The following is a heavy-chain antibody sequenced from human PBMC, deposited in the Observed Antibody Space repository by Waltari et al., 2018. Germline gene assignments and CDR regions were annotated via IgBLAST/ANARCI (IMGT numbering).Heavy chain of an antibody. CDR3: AKELERKPYYYYGWDV. CDR1: GFPFSGYA. V-gene: IGHV3-23*01. CDR2: ISNSDDTT. D-gene: IGHD1-1*01. J-gene: IGHJ6*02. Sequence: EMHLLESGGSLAQPGESLRLSCAASGFPFSGYAMAWVRQAPGNGLEWVSTISNSDDTTYYAESVKGRFTISRDNSKSTLFLQMNSLRADDTAIYYCAKELERKPYYYYGWDVWGQGTTVTVSS.